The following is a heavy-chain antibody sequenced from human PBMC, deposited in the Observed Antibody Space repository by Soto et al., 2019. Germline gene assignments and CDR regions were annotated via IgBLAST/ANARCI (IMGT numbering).Heavy chain of an antibody. D-gene: IGHD3-22*01. CDR2: INPITGGT. Sequence: ASLKVSCKASGYTFTSYYIHWVRQAPGQGLEWMGWINPITGGTNYAPKFQGRVTMTRDTSIITAYMELSRLRSDDTAVYYCARNYYDSSDRDYLDYWGQGTPVTVSS. V-gene: IGHV1-2*02. J-gene: IGHJ4*02. CDR1: GYTFTSYY. CDR3: ARNYYDSSDRDYLDY.